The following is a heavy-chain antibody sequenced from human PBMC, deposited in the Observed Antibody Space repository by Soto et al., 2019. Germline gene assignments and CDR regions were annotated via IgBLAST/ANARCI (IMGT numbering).Heavy chain of an antibody. J-gene: IGHJ4*02. V-gene: IGHV1-3*01. CDR2: INAGNGNT. CDR1: GYTFTIYA. CDR3: ARLTYDSSGYYYFDY. Sequence: PSVKVSCKASGYTFTIYAMHWVRQAPGQRLEWMGWINAGNGNTKYSQKFQGRVTITRDTSASTAYMELSSLRSEDTAVYYCARLTYDSSGYYYFDYWGQGTLVTVSS. D-gene: IGHD3-22*01.